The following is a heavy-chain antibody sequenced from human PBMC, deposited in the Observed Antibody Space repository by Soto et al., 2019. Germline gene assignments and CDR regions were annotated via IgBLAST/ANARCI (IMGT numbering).Heavy chain of an antibody. J-gene: IGHJ3*02. V-gene: IGHV1-69*13. D-gene: IGHD3-22*01. CDR1: GGTFSSYA. CDR3: ARDVDYYDSRDAFDI. CDR2: IIPIFGTA. Sequence: SVKVSCKACGGTFSSYAISWVRQAPGQGLEWMGGIIPIFGTANYAQKFQGRVTITADESTSTAYMELSSLRSEDTAVYYCARDVDYYDSRDAFDIWGQGTMESVS.